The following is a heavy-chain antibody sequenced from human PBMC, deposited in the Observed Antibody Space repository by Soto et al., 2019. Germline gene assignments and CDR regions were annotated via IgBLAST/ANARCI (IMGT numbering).Heavy chain of an antibody. CDR1: GGSIRSYC. CDR2: ICNSGST. V-gene: IGHV4-59*08. CDR3: ARLYSSSWYRAYYYYYMDV. D-gene: IGHD6-13*01. J-gene: IGHJ6*03. Sequence: SETLSLTCTVSGGSIRSYCWTWIRQPPGEGLEWIGCICNSGSTNYNPSLKSRVAISIDTSKNQFSLQLSSVTAADTAVYYFARLYSSSWYRAYYYYYMDVWGKGTTGTVSS.